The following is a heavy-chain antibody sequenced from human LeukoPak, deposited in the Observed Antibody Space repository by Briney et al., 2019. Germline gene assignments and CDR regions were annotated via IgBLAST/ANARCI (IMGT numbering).Heavy chain of an antibody. J-gene: IGHJ4*02. CDR3: ARDNGDVGFDY. V-gene: IGHV4-59*01. D-gene: IGHD3-10*01. CDR1: GGSISSYY. CDR2: IYYSGST. Sequence: SETLSLTCTVSGGSISSYYWSWIRQPPGKGLEWIGYIYYSGSTNYNPSLKSRVTISVDTSKNQFSLKLSSVTAADTAVCYCARDNGDVGFDYWGQGTLVTVSS.